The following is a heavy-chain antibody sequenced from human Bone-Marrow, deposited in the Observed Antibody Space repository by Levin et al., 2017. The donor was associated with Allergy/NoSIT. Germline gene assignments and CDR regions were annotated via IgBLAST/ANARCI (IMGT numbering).Heavy chain of an antibody. J-gene: IGHJ5*02. CDR2: IFYSGGT. CDR1: GASISTNIYY. V-gene: IGHV4-39*02. Sequence: SETLSLTCTVSGASISTNIYYWGWIRQPPGTGLEWIGSIFYSGGTYYNPSFKTRVTISVDTSKNQFSLKVYSVNAADTAMYYCAREGARSSSWHFSWGQGALVTVSS. D-gene: IGHD6-13*01. CDR3: AREGARSSSWHFS.